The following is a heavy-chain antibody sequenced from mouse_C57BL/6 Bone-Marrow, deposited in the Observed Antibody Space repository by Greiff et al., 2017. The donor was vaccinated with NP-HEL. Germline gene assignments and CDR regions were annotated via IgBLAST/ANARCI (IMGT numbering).Heavy chain of an antibody. CDR1: GYTFTDYY. J-gene: IGHJ1*03. CDR2: IIPENGGT. V-gene: IGHV1-75*01. Sequence: QVQLQQSGPELVKPGASVKISCKASGYTFTDYYMHWVKQRPGQGLEWIGRIIPENGGTNYNQKFKGKATLTVDKSSSTAYMWLSSLTAEDSAVSSCARWKGSDWYFDVWGTGTTVTVSS. CDR3: ARWKGSDWYFDV.